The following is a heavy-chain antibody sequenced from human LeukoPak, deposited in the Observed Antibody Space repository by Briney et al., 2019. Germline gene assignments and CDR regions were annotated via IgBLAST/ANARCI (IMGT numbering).Heavy chain of an antibody. CDR2: IYYSVST. CDR1: GGSISSYY. CDR3: ARVEEEEVAGGENYFDY. V-gene: IGHV4-59*01. D-gene: IGHD6-19*01. Sequence: MTSETLSLTCTVSGGSISSYYWSWIRQPPRKGLEWIGYIYYSVSTNYNPSLKSRVTISVDTSKNQFSLKLSSVTAADTAVYYCARVEEEEVAGGENYFDYWGQGTLVSVSS. J-gene: IGHJ4*02.